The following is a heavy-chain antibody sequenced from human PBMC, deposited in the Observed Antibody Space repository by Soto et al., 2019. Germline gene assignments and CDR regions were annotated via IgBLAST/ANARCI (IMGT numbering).Heavy chain of an antibody. V-gene: IGHV3-23*01. D-gene: IGHD3-3*01. CDR3: AKGPEYDFWSATTMDV. CDR1: GFPFSIYA. J-gene: IGHJ6*03. CDR2: SSGSAGST. Sequence: GGSLRLSCAASGFPFSIYAMSWFPQPPGKWLEWVSASSGSAGSTYYADSVKRRFTISSANVKNTLYLQMNSLRAADTAVYYCAKGPEYDFWSATTMDVWGKGTTVTVSS.